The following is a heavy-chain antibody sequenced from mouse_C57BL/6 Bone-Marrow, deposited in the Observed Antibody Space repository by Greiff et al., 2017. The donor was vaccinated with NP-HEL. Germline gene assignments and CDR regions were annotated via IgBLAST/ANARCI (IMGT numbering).Heavy chain of an antibody. CDR3: ARSGRFYDGYYGDWFAY. Sequence: EVQLQQSGPVLVKPGASVKMSCKASGYTFTDYYMNWVKQSHGKSLEWIGVINPYNGGTCYNQKFKGKATLTVDKSSSTAYMELNSLTSEDAADYDCARSGRFYDGYYGDWFAYWGQGTLVTVSA. CDR1: GYTFTDYY. D-gene: IGHD2-3*01. J-gene: IGHJ3*01. CDR2: INPYNGGT. V-gene: IGHV1-19*01.